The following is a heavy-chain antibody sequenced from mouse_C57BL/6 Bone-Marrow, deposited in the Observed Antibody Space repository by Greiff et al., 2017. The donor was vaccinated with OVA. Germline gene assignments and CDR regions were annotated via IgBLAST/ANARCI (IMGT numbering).Heavy chain of an antibody. CDR3: ARRDWDYFDY. CDR2: ISSGGSYT. D-gene: IGHD4-1*01. V-gene: IGHV5-6*02. CDR1: GFTFSSYG. J-gene: IGHJ2*01. Sequence: EVMLVESGGDLVKPGGSLKLSCAASGFTFSSYGMSWVRQTPDKRLEWVATISSGGSYTYYPDSVKGRFTISRDNAKNTLYLQMSSLKSEDTAMYDCARRDWDYFDYWGQGTTLTVSS.